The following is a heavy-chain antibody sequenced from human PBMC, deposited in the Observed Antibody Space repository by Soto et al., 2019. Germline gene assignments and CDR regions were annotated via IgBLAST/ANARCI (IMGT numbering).Heavy chain of an antibody. Sequence: GGSLRLSCAASGFSFSRHGMHWVRQAPGKGLEWVAVRSYDGSEKYYADSVKGRFTISGDNSKNTLYLQMNSLRAEDTAVYYCAKDREEDIVLVVAASAFDIWGQGTMVTVSS. V-gene: IGHV3-30*18. CDR2: RSYDGSEK. CDR3: AKDREEDIVLVVAASAFDI. CDR1: GFSFSRHG. J-gene: IGHJ3*02. D-gene: IGHD2-15*01.